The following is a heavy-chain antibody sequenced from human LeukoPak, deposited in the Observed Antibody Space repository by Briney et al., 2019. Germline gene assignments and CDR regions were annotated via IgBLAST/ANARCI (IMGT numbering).Heavy chain of an antibody. CDR2: ISAYNGNT. J-gene: IGHJ4*02. CDR3: AREHSRAWEPTRDYFDY. V-gene: IGHV1-18*01. Sequence: ASVKVSCKASGYTFTSYGISWVRQAPGQGLEWMGWISAYNGNTSYAQKLQGRVTMTTDTSTSTAYMELRSLRSDDTAVYYCAREHSRAWEPTRDYFDYWGQGTLVTVSS. CDR1: GYTFTSYG. D-gene: IGHD1-26*01.